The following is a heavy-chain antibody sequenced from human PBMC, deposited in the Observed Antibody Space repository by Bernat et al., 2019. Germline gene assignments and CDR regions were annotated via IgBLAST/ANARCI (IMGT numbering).Heavy chain of an antibody. CDR1: GFTFSSYG. Sequence: QVQLVESGGGVVQPGRSLRLSCAASGFTFSSYGMHWVRQAPGKGLEWVAVIWYDGSNKYYADSVKGRFTISRDNSKNTLYLQMNSLRAEDTALYYCARGWNDVDTDYWGQGTLVTVSS. CDR3: ARGWNDVDTDY. D-gene: IGHD5-18*01. CDR2: IWYDGSNK. J-gene: IGHJ4*02. V-gene: IGHV3-33*01.